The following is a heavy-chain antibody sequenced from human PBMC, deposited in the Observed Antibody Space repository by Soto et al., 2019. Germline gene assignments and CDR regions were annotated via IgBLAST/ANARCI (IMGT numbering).Heavy chain of an antibody. D-gene: IGHD2-15*01. Sequence: EVQLVESGGGLVQPGGSLRLSCAASGFTVSSKYMTWVRQAPGKGLEWVSLIQSGGTTYYADSVKGRFTISRDTSENTLHLQMDSLRVEDTAAYYCTRDAVLCDGGRCYGISLDVWGKGTTVTVYS. CDR3: TRDAVLCDGGRCYGISLDV. CDR2: IQSGGTT. J-gene: IGHJ6*04. V-gene: IGHV3-66*01. CDR1: GFTVSSKY.